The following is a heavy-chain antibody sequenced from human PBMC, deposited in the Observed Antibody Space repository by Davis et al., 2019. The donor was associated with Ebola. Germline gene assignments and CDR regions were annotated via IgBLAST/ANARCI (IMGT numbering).Heavy chain of an antibody. CDR2: INPSGGST. Sequence: ASVTVSCKTSGYTFTGYYLHWVRQAPGQGLEWMGIINPSGGSTTYAQKFQGRVTMTRDTSTRTVYMELSSLRSEDTAVYYCARGRGHYESSGGDFWGQGTLVTVSS. D-gene: IGHD3-22*01. CDR1: GYTFTGYY. J-gene: IGHJ4*02. V-gene: IGHV1-46*01. CDR3: ARGRGHYESSGGDF.